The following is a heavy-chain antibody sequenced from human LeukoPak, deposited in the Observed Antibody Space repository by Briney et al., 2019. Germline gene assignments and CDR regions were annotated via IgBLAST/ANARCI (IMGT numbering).Heavy chain of an antibody. CDR2: ISGSGSTI. D-gene: IGHD4-23*01. CDR1: GFTFSSYA. V-gene: IGHV3-48*04. Sequence: PGGSLRLSCAASGFTFSSYAMSWVRQAPGKGLEWVSAISGSGSTIYYADSVKGRFTISRDNAKNSLYLQMNSLRAEDTAVYYCASQSPDYGGNSDAFDIWGQGTMVTVSS. J-gene: IGHJ3*02. CDR3: ASQSPDYGGNSDAFDI.